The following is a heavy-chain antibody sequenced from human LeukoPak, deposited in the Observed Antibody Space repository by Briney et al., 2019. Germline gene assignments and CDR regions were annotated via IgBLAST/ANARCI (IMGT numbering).Heavy chain of an antibody. CDR1: GFIFSTYW. V-gene: IGHV3-7*01. Sequence: PGGSLRLSCAASGFIFSTYWMSWVRQAPGKGLEWVANIKQDGSEKYYVDPVKGRFTISRDNAKNSLYLEMNSLRAEDTAVYYCARDTSLYGFDYWGQGTLVTVSS. CDR3: ARDTSLYGFDY. J-gene: IGHJ4*02. D-gene: IGHD4-17*01. CDR2: IKQDGSEK.